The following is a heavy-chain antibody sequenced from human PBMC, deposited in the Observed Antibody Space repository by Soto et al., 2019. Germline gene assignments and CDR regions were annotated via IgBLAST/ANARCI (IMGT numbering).Heavy chain of an antibody. D-gene: IGHD3-3*01. CDR1: GYTCTAHY. CDR3: ARRISGDFWSGGYGMDV. Sequence: ASVKVSCKASGYTCTAHYMHWWRHATGQELEWRGWINPNSGATNYAQKFQGWDTMTRDTSISTAYMVLSRLRSDYTAAMYCARRISGDFWSGGYGMDVWGQGTTVTVSS. V-gene: IGHV1-2*04. CDR2: INPNSGAT. J-gene: IGHJ6*02.